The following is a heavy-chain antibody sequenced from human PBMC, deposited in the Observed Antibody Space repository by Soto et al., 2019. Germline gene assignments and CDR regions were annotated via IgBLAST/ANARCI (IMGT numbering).Heavy chain of an antibody. J-gene: IGHJ4*02. D-gene: IGHD5-12*01. V-gene: IGHV3-11*01. Sequence: PGGSLRLSCAASGFTFSYYYMIWIRQAPGKGLEWVSYISSGGTTIKYADSVKGRFTISRDNAKNSLYLQMNSVRAEDTAVYYCARDRGYSGYAIDYWGQGALVTVSS. CDR2: ISSGGTTI. CDR1: GFTFSYYY. CDR3: ARDRGYSGYAIDY.